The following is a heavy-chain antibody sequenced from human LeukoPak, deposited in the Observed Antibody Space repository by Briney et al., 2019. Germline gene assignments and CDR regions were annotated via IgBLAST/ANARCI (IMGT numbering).Heavy chain of an antibody. Sequence: LGESLKISCKGSGYSFTSYWIGWVRQMPGKGLEWMGIIYPGDSDTRYSPSFQGQVTISADKSISTAYLQWSSLKASDTAMYYCARHPLERRTYYDFWSGYPHYFDYWGQGTLVTVSS. CDR2: IYPGDSDT. CDR1: GYSFTSYW. CDR3: ARHPLERRTYYDFWSGYPHYFDY. J-gene: IGHJ4*02. D-gene: IGHD3-3*01. V-gene: IGHV5-51*01.